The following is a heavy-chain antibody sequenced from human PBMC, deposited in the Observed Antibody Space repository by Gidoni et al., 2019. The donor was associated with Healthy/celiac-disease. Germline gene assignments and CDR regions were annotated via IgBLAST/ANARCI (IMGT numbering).Heavy chain of an antibody. J-gene: IGHJ5*02. CDR1: GGSISSGSYY. Sequence: QVQLQESGPGLVKPSQTLSLTCTVSGGSISSGSYYWSWIRQPAGKGLEWIGRIYTSGSTNYNPSLKSRVTISVDTSKNQFSLKLSSVTAADTAVYYCARDNLVGATGWFDPWGQGTLVTVSS. V-gene: IGHV4-61*02. CDR3: ARDNLVGATGWFDP. D-gene: IGHD1-26*01. CDR2: IYTSGST.